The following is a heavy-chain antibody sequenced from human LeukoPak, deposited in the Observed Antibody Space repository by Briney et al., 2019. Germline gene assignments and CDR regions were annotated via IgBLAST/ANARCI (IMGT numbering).Heavy chain of an antibody. Sequence: SETLSLTCTVSAGSIRSYYWSWIRQPPGKGLELIGYIFNSGSTNYNPSLKSRVTMSLDTSKSQFSLRLNSVTAADTAVYYCAKIVGLPATMAYFDYWGQGILITVSS. CDR1: AGSIRSYY. D-gene: IGHD2-2*01. CDR2: IFNSGST. CDR3: AKIVGLPATMAYFDY. V-gene: IGHV4-59*01. J-gene: IGHJ4*02.